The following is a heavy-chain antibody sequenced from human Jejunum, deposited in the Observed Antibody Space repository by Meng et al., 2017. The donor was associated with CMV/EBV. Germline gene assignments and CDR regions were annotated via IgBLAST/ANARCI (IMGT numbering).Heavy chain of an antibody. V-gene: IGHV3-74*01. D-gene: IGHD1-26*01. Sequence: VQLVESGGGVVQPGGSLRLSCAASGFTFSSHWMHWVRQGPGKGLVWVSRINSDGSSTSYADSVKGRFTISRDNAKNTLYLQMNSLRVEDTAVYYCARERVSGSYLDDYWGQGTLVTVSS. CDR1: GFTFSSHW. J-gene: IGHJ4*02. CDR2: INSDGSST. CDR3: ARERVSGSYLDDY.